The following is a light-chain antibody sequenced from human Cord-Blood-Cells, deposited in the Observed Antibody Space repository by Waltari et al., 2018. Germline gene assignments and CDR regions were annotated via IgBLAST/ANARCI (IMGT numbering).Light chain of an antibody. CDR1: QSVSSSY. CDR3: QRYSSSRPCT. Sequence: EIVLTQSPGTLSLSPGERATLPCRASQSVSSSYLAWYQQKPGQAPRLLIYGASSRATGIPDRLRSSAPGDDFTVAIGRLDPVDYAVYYGQRYSSSRPCTFSQVTKLEI. V-gene: IGKV3-20*01. J-gene: IGKJ2*02. CDR2: GAS.